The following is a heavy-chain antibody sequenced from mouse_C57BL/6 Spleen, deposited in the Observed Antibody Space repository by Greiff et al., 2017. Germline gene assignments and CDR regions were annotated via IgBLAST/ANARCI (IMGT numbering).Heavy chain of an antibody. V-gene: IGHV1-69*01. CDR1: GYTFTSYW. CDR2: LDPSDSYT. Sequence: VQLQQPGAELVMPGASVKLSCKASGYTFTSYWMHWVKQRHGQGLEWIGELDPSDSYTNYNQKVKGKSTLTVDKASSTAYMQLSSLTSEDSAVYYCARLTTPFAYWGQGTLVTVSA. J-gene: IGHJ3*01. CDR3: ARLTTPFAY. D-gene: IGHD1-1*01.